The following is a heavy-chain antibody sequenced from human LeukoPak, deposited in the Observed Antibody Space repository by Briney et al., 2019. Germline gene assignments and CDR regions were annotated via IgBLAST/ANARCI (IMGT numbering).Heavy chain of an antibody. J-gene: IGHJ4*02. V-gene: IGHV4-30-4*01. CDR3: ARGTDSISCFDC. Sequence: SETLSLTCTVSGGSISSGDYYWSWIRQPPGRGLEWIGYIYYSGNTYYDPSLKSRVTISVDTSKNQFSLSLSSVTAADTAVYYCARGTDSISCFDCWGQGTLVTVSS. CDR2: IYYSGNT. CDR1: GGSISSGDYY. D-gene: IGHD2-8*02.